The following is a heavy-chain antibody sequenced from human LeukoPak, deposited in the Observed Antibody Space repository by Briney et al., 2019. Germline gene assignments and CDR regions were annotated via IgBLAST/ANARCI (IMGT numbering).Heavy chain of an antibody. J-gene: IGHJ4*02. CDR1: GGSISSGDYY. Sequence: SQTLSLTCTVSGGSISSGDYYWSWIRQPPGKGLEWIGYIYYSGSTYYNPSLKSRVTISVDTSKNQFSLKLSSVTAADTAVYYCARTSGYGSGSPIDYWGQGTLVTVSS. CDR3: ARTSGYGSGSPIDY. V-gene: IGHV4-30-4*01. CDR2: IYYSGST. D-gene: IGHD3-10*01.